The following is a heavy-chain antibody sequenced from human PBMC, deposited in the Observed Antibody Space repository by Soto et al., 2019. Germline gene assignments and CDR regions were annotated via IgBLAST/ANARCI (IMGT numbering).Heavy chain of an antibody. V-gene: IGHV1-18*01. CDR1: GYTFNGYG. CDR3: ARGNRIEAFDI. J-gene: IGHJ3*02. D-gene: IGHD2-15*01. Sequence: ASVKVSCKTSGYTFNGYGISWVRQAPGQGLGWMGWISAYNGNTNYAQKLQGRVTMTTDTSTSTAYMELRSLTSDDTAVYYCARGNRIEAFDIWGQGTMVTVSS. CDR2: ISAYNGNT.